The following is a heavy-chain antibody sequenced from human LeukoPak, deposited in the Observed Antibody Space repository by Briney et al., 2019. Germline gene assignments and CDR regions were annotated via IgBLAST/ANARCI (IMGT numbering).Heavy chain of an antibody. D-gene: IGHD6-13*01. J-gene: IGHJ5*02. CDR3: ARGPHSSWSQNNWFDP. CDR2: IYTSGST. V-gene: IGHV4-61*02. Sequence: SETLSLTCTVSGGSISSGSYYWNWIRQPAGKGLEWIGRIYTSGSTNYNPSLKSRVTISVDTSKNQFSLKLSSVTAADTAVYYCARGPHSSWSQNNWFDPWGQGTLVTVSS. CDR1: GGSISSGSYY.